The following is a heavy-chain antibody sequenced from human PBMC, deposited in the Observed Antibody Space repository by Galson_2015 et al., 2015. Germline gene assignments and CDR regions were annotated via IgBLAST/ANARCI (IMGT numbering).Heavy chain of an antibody. Sequence: SLRLSCAAAGFTFSSYWMTWVRQASGKGLEWVANIKQDGSGTYYVDSVKGRFTISRENAKNSLYLQMNSLRAEDTAEYYCARVFMGLGLRGRGTLVAVSS. J-gene: IGHJ2*01. CDR1: GFTFSSYW. V-gene: IGHV3-7*01. CDR2: IKQDGSGT. CDR3: ARVFMGLGL. D-gene: IGHD3-16*01.